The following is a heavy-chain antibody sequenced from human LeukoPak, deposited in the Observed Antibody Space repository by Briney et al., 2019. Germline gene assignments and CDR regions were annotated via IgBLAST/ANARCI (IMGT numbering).Heavy chain of an antibody. J-gene: IGHJ6*04. D-gene: IGHD3-10*02. V-gene: IGHV3-48*03. CDR3: AELGITMIGGV. CDR2: ISSSGSTI. CDR1: GFTLRSYE. Sequence: GGSLRLSCAASGFTLRSYEMKWGRPAPGEGLEWVSYISSSGSTIYYADSVKGRFTISRDNAKNSLYLQMNSLRAEDTAVYYCAELGITMIGGVWGKGTTVTVSS.